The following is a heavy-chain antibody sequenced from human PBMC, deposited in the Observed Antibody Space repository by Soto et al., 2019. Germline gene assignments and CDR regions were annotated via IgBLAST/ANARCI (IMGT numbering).Heavy chain of an antibody. J-gene: IGHJ5*01. CDR3: ARARYECGGGSCYFVWFDS. V-gene: IGHV4-31*03. Sequence: QVQLRESGPGLVKPSQTLSLTCTVSGGSVSSGSYYWSWLRQHPGRGLEWIGYIYYSGRTSYNPSSYNPSIKSRITMSVGTSDTQFTLRLSSVPAADTAVYYCARARYECGGGSCYFVWFDSWGQGTLVTVSS. D-gene: IGHD2-15*01. CDR1: GGSVSSGSYY. CDR2: IYYSGRTSYNPS.